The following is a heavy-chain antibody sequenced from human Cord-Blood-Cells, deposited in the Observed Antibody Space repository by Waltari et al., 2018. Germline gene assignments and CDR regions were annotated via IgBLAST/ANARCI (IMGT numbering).Heavy chain of an antibody. J-gene: IGHJ1*01. CDR2: INAGNGNT. Sequence: QVQLVQSGAEVKKPGASVKVSCTASGYTFASYAMHWVRQAPGQRLEWMGWINAGNGNTKYSQKFQGRVTITRDTSASTAYMELSSLRSEDTAVYYCARAGSIAAREYFQHWGQGTLVTVSS. CDR3: ARAGSIAAREYFQH. D-gene: IGHD6-6*01. CDR1: GYTFASYA. V-gene: IGHV1-3*01.